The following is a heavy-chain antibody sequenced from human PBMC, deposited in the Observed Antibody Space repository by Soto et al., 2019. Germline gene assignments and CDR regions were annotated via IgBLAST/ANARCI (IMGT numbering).Heavy chain of an antibody. D-gene: IGHD1-26*01. CDR2: ISGSGGGT. V-gene: IGHV3-23*01. CDR3: AKVHKSGTYYYYYGMDV. CDR1: GFTFSSYA. Sequence: GGSLRLSCAASGFTFSSYAMNWVRQAPGKGLEWVSAISGSGGGTYYADSVKGRFTISSNNSKNTLYLQMNSLRAEDTAVYYCAKVHKSGTYYYYYGMDVWGQGTTVTVSS. J-gene: IGHJ6*02.